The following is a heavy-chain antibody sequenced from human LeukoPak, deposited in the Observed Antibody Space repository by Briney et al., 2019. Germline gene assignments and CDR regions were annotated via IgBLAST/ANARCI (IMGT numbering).Heavy chain of an antibody. J-gene: IGHJ5*02. D-gene: IGHD5-12*01. CDR1: GGTFSSYA. V-gene: IGHV1-69*06. CDR2: IIPIFGTA. Sequence: ASVKVSCKASGGTFSSYAISWERQAPGQGLEWMGGIIPIFGTANYAQKFQGRVTITADKSTSTAYMELSSLRSEDTAVYYCARSPGYSGYDHNWFDPWGQGTLVTVSS. CDR3: ARSPGYSGYDHNWFDP.